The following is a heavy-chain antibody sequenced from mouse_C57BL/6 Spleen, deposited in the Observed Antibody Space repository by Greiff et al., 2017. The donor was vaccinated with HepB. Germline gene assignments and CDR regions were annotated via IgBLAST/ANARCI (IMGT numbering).Heavy chain of an antibody. V-gene: IGHV1-26*01. CDR3: ARERDIYGNYKGFDY. Sequence: EVQLQQSGPELVKPGASVKISCKASGYTFTDYYMNWVKQSHGKSLEWIGDINPNNGGTSYKQKFKGKATLTVDKSSSTAYMELRSLTAEDSAVYYCARERDIYGNYKGFDYWGQGTTLTVSS. CDR1: GYTFTDYY. D-gene: IGHD2-1*01. J-gene: IGHJ2*01. CDR2: INPNNGGT.